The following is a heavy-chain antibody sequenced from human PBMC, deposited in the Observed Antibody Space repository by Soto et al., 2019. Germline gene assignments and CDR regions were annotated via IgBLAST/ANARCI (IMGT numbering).Heavy chain of an antibody. CDR1: GGSISSYC. V-gene: IGHV4-4*07. D-gene: IGHD3-16*02. CDR3: AREDMITFGRVIVTDAFDI. J-gene: IGHJ3*02. Sequence: QVQLQESGPGLVKPSETLSLTCTVSGGSISSYCWSWIRQLAGKGLEWIGRIYTSGSTNYNPSLNSRVTMSVDTSKNPFSVNLSYVTAADTAVYYCAREDMITFGRVIVTDAFDIWGQGTMVTVPS. CDR2: IYTSGST.